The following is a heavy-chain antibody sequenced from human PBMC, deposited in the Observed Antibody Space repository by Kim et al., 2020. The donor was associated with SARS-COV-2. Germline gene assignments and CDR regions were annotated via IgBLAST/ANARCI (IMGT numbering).Heavy chain of an antibody. CDR2: ISSDGNTI. D-gene: IGHD3-16*01. Sequence: GGSLRLSCAASGFTFSSFTMNWVRQAPGKGLEYLSYISSDGNTIEYADSVKGRFTISRDNAKNSVYLEMNSLRDEDTGVYRCARKFNYAFDHWGQGALVTVSS. CDR1: GFTFSSFT. J-gene: IGHJ4*02. V-gene: IGHV3-48*02. CDR3: ARKFNYAFDH.